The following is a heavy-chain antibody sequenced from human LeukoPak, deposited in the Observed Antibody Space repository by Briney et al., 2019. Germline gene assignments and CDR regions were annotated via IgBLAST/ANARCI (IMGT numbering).Heavy chain of an antibody. CDR3: ARGVVGGRYVAPFDY. J-gene: IGHJ4*02. V-gene: IGHV4-34*01. CDR1: GGSFSGYY. CDR2: INHSGST. Sequence: SETLSLTCAVYGGSFSGYYWSWIRQPPGKGLEWIGEINHSGSTNYNPSLKSRLTISVDPYTTQFSLKLSSVTAADTAVYYCARGVVGGRYVAPFDYWGQGTLVTVSS. D-gene: IGHD6-19*01.